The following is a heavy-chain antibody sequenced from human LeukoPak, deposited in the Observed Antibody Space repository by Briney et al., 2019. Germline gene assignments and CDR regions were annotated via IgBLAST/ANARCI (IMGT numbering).Heavy chain of an antibody. Sequence: SETLSLTCTVSGGSINSYYWSWIRQPPGRELEWIGCMFYSGGTNYNPSLRSRVTISVDTSKNQFSLKLSSVTAADTAVYYCARSKWELLDSWGQGTLVTVSS. CDR3: ARSKWELLDS. CDR2: MFYSGGT. J-gene: IGHJ4*02. V-gene: IGHV4-59*01. CDR1: GGSINSYY. D-gene: IGHD1-26*01.